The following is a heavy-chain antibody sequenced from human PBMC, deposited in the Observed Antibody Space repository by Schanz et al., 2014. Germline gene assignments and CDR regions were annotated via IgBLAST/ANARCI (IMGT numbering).Heavy chain of an antibody. Sequence: DVQLLESGGGLVQPGGSLRLSCAASGFTFTNYAMSWVRQAPGKGLEWVARIKSKTDGGTADYAAPMKGRFTISRDDSKNTVYLQMNSLQTEDTPVYYCTADLWFGAVWGVWWGQGTLVTVSS. V-gene: IGHV3-15*01. CDR3: TADLWFGAVWGVW. CDR1: GFTFTNYA. CDR2: IKSKTDGGTA. J-gene: IGHJ4*02. D-gene: IGHD3-10*01.